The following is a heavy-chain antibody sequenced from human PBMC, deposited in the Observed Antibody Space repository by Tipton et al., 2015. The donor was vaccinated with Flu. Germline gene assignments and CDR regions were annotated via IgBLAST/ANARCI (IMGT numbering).Heavy chain of an antibody. CDR3: ARGIYISRIWYVWRGDPNKNAY. D-gene: IGHD6-13*01. CDR1: GYSISSGYY. J-gene: IGHJ4*02. Sequence: TLSLTCIVSGYSISSGYYWGWIRQPPGKGLAWIGSFYPTGSTYYDPSLKSRVTISVDTSKNLFSLKLSSVTAADTAGYYCARGIYISRIWYVWRGDPNKNAYLCQGTLVTVSS. CDR2: FYPTGST. V-gene: IGHV4-38-2*02.